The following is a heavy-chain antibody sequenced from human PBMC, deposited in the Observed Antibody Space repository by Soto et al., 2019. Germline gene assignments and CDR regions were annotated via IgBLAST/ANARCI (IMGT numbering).Heavy chain of an antibody. CDR3: VGEVGFQLIY. Sequence: GGSLRLSCAASGLTVSPHSMNWVRQAPGKGLEWISYITSSSVTMYADSVKGRFTISRDNDKNSLYLQMNSLRVEDTAVYFCVGEVGFQLIYWGQGTLVTVSS. D-gene: IGHD1-26*01. J-gene: IGHJ4*02. CDR2: ITSSSVT. V-gene: IGHV3-48*01. CDR1: GLTVSPHS.